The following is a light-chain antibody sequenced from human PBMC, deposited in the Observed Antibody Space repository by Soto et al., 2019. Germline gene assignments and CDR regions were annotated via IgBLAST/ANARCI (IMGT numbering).Light chain of an antibody. CDR1: SSDVGCYNY. J-gene: IGLJ7*01. Sequence: QSALTQPPSASGSPGQSVTISCTGTSSDVGCYNYVSWYQQHPGKAPKLMIYEVSKRPSGVPDRFSGSKSGNTASLTVSGLQAEDEADYYCSSYAGSNISFGGGTQLTVL. V-gene: IGLV2-8*01. CDR3: SSYAGSNIS. CDR2: EVS.